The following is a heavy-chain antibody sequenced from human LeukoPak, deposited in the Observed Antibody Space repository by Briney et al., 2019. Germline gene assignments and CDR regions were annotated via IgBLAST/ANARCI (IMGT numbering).Heavy chain of an antibody. D-gene: IGHD6-19*01. CDR1: GFTFSSYW. V-gene: IGHV3-23*01. J-gene: IGHJ4*02. Sequence: GGSLRLSCAASGFTFSSYWMSWVRQAPGKGLEWVSAISGSGGSTYYADSVKGRFTISRDNSKNTLYLQMNSLRAEDTAVYYCAKLPKGRLGSYYFDYWGQGTLVTVSS. CDR3: AKLPKGRLGSYYFDY. CDR2: ISGSGGST.